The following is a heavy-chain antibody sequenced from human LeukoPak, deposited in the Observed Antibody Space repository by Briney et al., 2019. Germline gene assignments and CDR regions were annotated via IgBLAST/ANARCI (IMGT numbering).Heavy chain of an antibody. CDR1: GGSISSYY. CDR3: ARINPGSNAFDI. V-gene: IGHV4-59*08. D-gene: IGHD3-10*01. J-gene: IGHJ3*02. CDR2: IYYSGST. Sequence: SETLSLTCTVSGGSISSYYWSWIRQPPGKGLEWIGYIYYSGSTNYNPSLKSRVTISVDTSKNQFSLKLSSVTAADTAEYYCARINPGSNAFDIWGQGTMVTVSS.